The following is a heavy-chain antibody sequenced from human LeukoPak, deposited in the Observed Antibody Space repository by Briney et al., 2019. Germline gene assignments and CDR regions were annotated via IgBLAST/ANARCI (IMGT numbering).Heavy chain of an antibody. D-gene: IGHD2-2*01. J-gene: IGHJ4*02. V-gene: IGHV3-30*04. CDR3: ARDRTYQLPWEGFFDY. CDR2: ISYDGSNK. CDR1: GFTFSSYA. Sequence: GGSLRLSCAASGFTFSSYAMHWVRQAPGKGLEWVAVISYDGSNKYYADSVKGRFTISRDNSKNTLYLQMNSLRAEDTAVDYCARDRTYQLPWEGFFDYWGQGTLVTVSS.